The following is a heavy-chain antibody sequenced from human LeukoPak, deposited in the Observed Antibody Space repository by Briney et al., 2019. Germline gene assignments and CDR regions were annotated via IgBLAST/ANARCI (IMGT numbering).Heavy chain of an antibody. CDR2: IYTSGST. D-gene: IGHD3-22*01. V-gene: IGHV4-4*07. CDR3: ARLGRNSSGYLARPYYFDY. CDR1: GGSISSYY. J-gene: IGHJ4*02. Sequence: SETLSLTCTVSGGSISSYYWSWIRQPAGKGLEWIGRIYTSGSTNYNPSLKSRVTMSVDTSKSQFSLKLSSVTAADTAVYYCARLGRNSSGYLARPYYFDYWGQGTLVTVSS.